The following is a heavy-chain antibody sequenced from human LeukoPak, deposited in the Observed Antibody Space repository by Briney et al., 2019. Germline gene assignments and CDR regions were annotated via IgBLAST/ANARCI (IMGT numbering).Heavy chain of an antibody. D-gene: IGHD2-2*01. CDR3: AKDRYSTSSTFTINPFDY. CDR1: GFTFNSYG. J-gene: IGHJ4*02. Sequence: EGSLRLSCATSGFTFNSYGMNWVRQAPGKGLEWVAFVRSDGGSEYYADSVKGRFSISRDNSKRTVDLQMNSLRLEDTAIYYCAKDRYSTSSTFTINPFDYWGQGILVTVSS. CDR2: VRSDGGSE. V-gene: IGHV3-30*02.